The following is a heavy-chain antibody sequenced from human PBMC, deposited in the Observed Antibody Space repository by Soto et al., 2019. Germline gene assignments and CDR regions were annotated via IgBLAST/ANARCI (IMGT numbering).Heavy chain of an antibody. CDR1: GFTFSSYD. Sequence: EVQLVESGGGLVQPGGSLRLSCAASGFTFSSYDMHWVRQATGKGLEWVSAIGTAGDTYYPGSVKGRFTISRENAKNSLYLQLNGLRAGDTAVYYCARGHRVGELLDYWGQGTLVTVSS. CDR3: ARGHRVGELLDY. CDR2: IGTAGDT. J-gene: IGHJ4*02. D-gene: IGHD1-26*01. V-gene: IGHV3-13*01.